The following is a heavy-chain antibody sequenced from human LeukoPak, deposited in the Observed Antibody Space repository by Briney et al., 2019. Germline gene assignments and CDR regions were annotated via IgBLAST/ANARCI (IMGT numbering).Heavy chain of an antibody. CDR3: AKNRKGSSWYGGGDNWFDP. D-gene: IGHD6-13*01. CDR1: GFTFSSYA. J-gene: IGHJ5*02. Sequence: GGSLSLSCEASGFTFSSYAMSWVRQAPGRGLEWASAISGSGGSTYYADSVKGRFTISRDNPKNTLYLQMNSLRAEDTAVYYCAKNRKGSSWYGGGDNWFDPWGQGTLVTVSS. V-gene: IGHV3-23*01. CDR2: ISGSGGST.